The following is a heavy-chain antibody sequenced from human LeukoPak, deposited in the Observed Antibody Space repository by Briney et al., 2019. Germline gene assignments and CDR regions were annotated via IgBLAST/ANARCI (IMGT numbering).Heavy chain of an antibody. V-gene: IGHV1-2*02. Sequence: SVKVSCKASGYTFTDYYMHWVRPAPGQGLEWMGWINPNSGGTNYAQKSQGRVTMTTDTSISTAYMEVSRLRSDDTAVYYCARVRIGQQLDKYYYYAMDVWGQGTTVTVSS. J-gene: IGHJ6*02. CDR3: ARVRIGQQLDKYYYYAMDV. CDR1: GYTFTDYY. D-gene: IGHD6-13*01. CDR2: INPNSGGT.